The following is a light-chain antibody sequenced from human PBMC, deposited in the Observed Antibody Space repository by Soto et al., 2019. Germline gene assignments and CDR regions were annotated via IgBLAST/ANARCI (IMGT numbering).Light chain of an antibody. CDR3: QQYYSVPLT. Sequence: DIVLTQSPDSLPVSLGERATINCKSSQSLLSSRDNNNYFAWYQEKPGQPPKLLISWASTRESVVPDRFSGRGSVTDFIRTISRLQAEDVAIYYCQQYYSVPLTFGGRTKVEIK. V-gene: IGKV4-1*01. CDR2: WAS. J-gene: IGKJ4*01. CDR1: QSLLSSRDNNNY.